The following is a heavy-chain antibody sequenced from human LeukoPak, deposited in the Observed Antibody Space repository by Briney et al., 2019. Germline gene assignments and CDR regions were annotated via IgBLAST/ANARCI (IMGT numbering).Heavy chain of an antibody. CDR2: IGTAGDT. CDR3: ARGAYSSGWYSYFDP. V-gene: IGHV3-13*01. CDR1: GLTFTNFG. D-gene: IGHD6-19*01. J-gene: IGHJ5*02. Sequence: GGSLRLSCAASGLTFTNFGMSWVRQATGKGLEWVSAIGTAGDTYYPGSVKGRFTISRENAKNSLYLQMNSLRAGDTAVYYCARGAYSSGWYSYFDPWGQGTLVTVSS.